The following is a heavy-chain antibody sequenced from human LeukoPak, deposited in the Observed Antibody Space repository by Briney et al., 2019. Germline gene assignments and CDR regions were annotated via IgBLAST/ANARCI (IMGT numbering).Heavy chain of an antibody. Sequence: GGSLRLSCAAYGFTFSSDWMRWVRQAPGKGVEWVGNIKKDGREKYYVESGKGRFTIARDNAKNSLYLQMNSLRAEDTAVYYCARDWLVDCWGQGTLVTVSS. D-gene: IGHD6-19*01. CDR2: IKKDGREK. CDR3: ARDWLVDC. V-gene: IGHV3-7*03. CDR1: GFTFSSDW. J-gene: IGHJ4*02.